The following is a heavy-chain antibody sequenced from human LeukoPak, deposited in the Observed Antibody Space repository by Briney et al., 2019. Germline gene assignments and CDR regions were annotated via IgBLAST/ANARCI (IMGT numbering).Heavy chain of an antibody. CDR3: ARGGWELLA. D-gene: IGHD1-26*01. CDR1: GGFVSSGSYY. V-gene: IGHV4-61*01. Sequence: SETLSLTCTVSGGFVSSGSYYWSWIRQPPGKGLEWIGYIYYSGSTNYNPSLKSRVTISVDTSKNQFSLKLSSVTAADTAVYYCARGGWELLAWGQGTLVTVSS. CDR2: IYYSGST. J-gene: IGHJ4*02.